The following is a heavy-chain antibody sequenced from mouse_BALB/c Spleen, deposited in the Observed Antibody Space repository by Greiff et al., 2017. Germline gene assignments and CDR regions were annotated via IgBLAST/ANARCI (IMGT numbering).Heavy chain of an antibody. Sequence: VQLQQSGPELVKPGASVKISCKASGYSFTGYYMHWVKQSHVKSLEWIGRINPYNGATSYNQNFKDKASLTVDKSSSTAYMELHSLTSEDSAVYYCANYYGSSPFAYWGQGTLVTVSA. D-gene: IGHD1-1*01. J-gene: IGHJ3*01. CDR2: INPYNGAT. CDR3: ANYYGSSPFAY. V-gene: IGHV1-31*01. CDR1: GYSFTGYY.